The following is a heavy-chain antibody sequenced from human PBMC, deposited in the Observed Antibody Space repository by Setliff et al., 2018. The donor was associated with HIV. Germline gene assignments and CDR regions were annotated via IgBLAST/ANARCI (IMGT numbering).Heavy chain of an antibody. D-gene: IGHD5-18*01. J-gene: IGHJ4*01. V-gene: IGHV4-34*09. CDR2: IDYSGSA. CDR1: GGSFSGFS. CDR3: AREGKTALVTKYFDY. Sequence: KPSETLSLTCAVYGGSFSGFSWNWIRQPPGKGLEWIGYIDYSGSAFYNPSLKSRITISRDTSKNQFSLKMNSVTAADTAVYYCAREGKTALVTKYFDYWGHGKLVTVSS.